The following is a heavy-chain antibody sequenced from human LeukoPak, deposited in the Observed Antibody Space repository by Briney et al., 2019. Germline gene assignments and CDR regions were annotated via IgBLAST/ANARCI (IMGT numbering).Heavy chain of an antibody. CDR1: GFTFSSYS. V-gene: IGHV3-21*01. CDR3: ARETYCTSPIGPTGDHFDY. D-gene: IGHD1-14*01. Sequence: GGSLRLSCAASGFTFSSYSMNWVRQAPGKGLEWVSSISSSSSYIYYADSMKGRFTISRDNAKNSLYLQMNSLRAEDTAVYYWARETYCTSPIGPTGDHFDYWGQGTLVTVPS. CDR2: ISSSSSYI. J-gene: IGHJ4*02.